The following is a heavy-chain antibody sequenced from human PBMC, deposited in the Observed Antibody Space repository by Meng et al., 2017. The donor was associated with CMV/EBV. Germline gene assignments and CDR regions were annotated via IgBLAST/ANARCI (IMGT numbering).Heavy chain of an antibody. CDR2: INPSGGST. Sequence: ASVKVSCKASGYTFTSYYMHWVRQAPGQGLEWMGIINPSGGSTSYAQKFQGRVTMTRDTSTSTVYMELSSLRSEDTAAYYCARAISSSSVWYYYYGMDVWGQGTTVTVSS. CDR1: GYTFTSYY. J-gene: IGHJ6*02. V-gene: IGHV1-46*01. CDR3: ARAISSSSVWYYYYGMDV. D-gene: IGHD6-6*01.